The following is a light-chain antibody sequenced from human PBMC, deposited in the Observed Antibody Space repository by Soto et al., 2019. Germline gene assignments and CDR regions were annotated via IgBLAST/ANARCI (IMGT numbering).Light chain of an antibody. J-gene: IGKJ3*01. CDR2: AST. Sequence: DLQMTQSPSSLSASVGDRLTITCRASQGIRAYLNWYQQKPGKAPKVLIYASTDLQSGVPSRFNGSGSGTDFSLTIISLQPEDFATYYCQQSFSIPFTFGPGTRVDV. CDR1: QGIRAY. CDR3: QQSFSIPFT. V-gene: IGKV1-39*01.